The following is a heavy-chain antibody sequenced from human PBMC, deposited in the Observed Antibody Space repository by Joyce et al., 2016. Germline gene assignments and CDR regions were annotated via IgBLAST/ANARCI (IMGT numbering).Heavy chain of an antibody. V-gene: IGHV1-2*02. J-gene: IGHJ3*02. CDR2: INPKSGGT. Sequence: QVQLVQSGAEVKKPGASVKVSCKTSGYTFTASYLHWVRQAPGQGLEWMGWINPKSGGTNSAQKVQGRVTMTRDTAISAAYMELRRLRSDDTAFYYCARDLASGAGEGPFDIWGQGAVVTVSS. CDR1: GYTFTASY. D-gene: IGHD3-10*01. CDR3: ARDLASGAGEGPFDI.